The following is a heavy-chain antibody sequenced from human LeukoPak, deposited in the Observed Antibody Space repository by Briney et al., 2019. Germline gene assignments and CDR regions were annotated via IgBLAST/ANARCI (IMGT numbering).Heavy chain of an antibody. CDR1: GGSISSYY. J-gene: IGHJ4*02. V-gene: IGHV4-4*07. Sequence: SETLSLTCTVSGGSISSYYWSWIRQPAGKGLEWIGRIYTSGSTNYNPSLKSRVTMSVDTSKNQFSLKLSSVTAADTAMYYCARLNGGNSRYYFDYWGQGTLVTVSS. CDR3: ARLNGGNSRYYFDY. D-gene: IGHD4-23*01. CDR2: IYTSGST.